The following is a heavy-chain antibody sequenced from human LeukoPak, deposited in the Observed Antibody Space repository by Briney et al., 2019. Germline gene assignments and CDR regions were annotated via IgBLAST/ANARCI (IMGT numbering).Heavy chain of an antibody. V-gene: IGHV4-34*01. CDR2: INHSGST. CDR3: ARRVSAMITFGGVIVQRPYYFDY. Sequence: SETLSLTCAVYGGSFSGYYWSWIRQPPGKGLEWIGEINHSGSTNYNPSLKSRVTISVDTSKNQFSLKLSSVTAADTAVYYCARRVSAMITFGGVIVQRPYYFDYWGQGTLVTVSS. CDR1: GGSFSGYY. J-gene: IGHJ4*02. D-gene: IGHD3-16*02.